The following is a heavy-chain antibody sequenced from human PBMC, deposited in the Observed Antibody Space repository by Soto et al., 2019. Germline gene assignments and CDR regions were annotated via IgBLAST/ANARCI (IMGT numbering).Heavy chain of an antibody. CDR1: AASLSRGYYP. CDR3: ARDCIAAAGGY. V-gene: IGHV4-31*02. Sequence: TLSLTWPLAAASLSRGYYPWSRVRQHPGQGLEWIGCIYSSGIPYYNTSLKSRVTISVDTSKTQFSLKLSSVTAAATDVYYCARDCIAAAGGYWGQGTRVNISS. CDR2: IYSSGIP. D-gene: IGHD6-13*01. J-gene: IGHJ4*02.